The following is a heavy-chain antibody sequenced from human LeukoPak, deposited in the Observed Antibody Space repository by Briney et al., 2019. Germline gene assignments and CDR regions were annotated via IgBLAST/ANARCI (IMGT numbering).Heavy chain of an antibody. J-gene: IGHJ4*02. V-gene: IGHV3-48*03. D-gene: IGHD3-22*01. CDR2: ISSSGSTI. CDR3: ARVAETYYYDSSGSYFDY. Sequence: PGGSLRLSCAASGFTFSSYEMNWVRQAPGKGLEWVSYISSSGSTIYYADSVKGRFTISRDNAENSLYLQMNSLRAEDTAVYYCARVAETYYYDSSGSYFDYWGQGTLVTVSS. CDR1: GFTFSSYE.